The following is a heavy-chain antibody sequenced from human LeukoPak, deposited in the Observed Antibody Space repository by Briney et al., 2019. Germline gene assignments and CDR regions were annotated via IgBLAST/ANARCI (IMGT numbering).Heavy chain of an antibody. CDR3: ARDPSSGWYWFDP. D-gene: IGHD6-19*01. J-gene: IGHJ5*02. CDR1: GFTFSSYW. Sequence: GGSLRLSCAASGFTFSSYWMRWVRQAPGKGLVWVSRINSDGSSTSYADSVKGRFTISRDNAKNTLYLQMNSLRAEDTAVYYCARDPSSGWYWFDPWGQGTLVTVSS. CDR2: INSDGSST. V-gene: IGHV3-74*01.